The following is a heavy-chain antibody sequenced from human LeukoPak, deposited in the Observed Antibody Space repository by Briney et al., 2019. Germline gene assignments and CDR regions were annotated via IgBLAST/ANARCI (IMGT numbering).Heavy chain of an antibody. CDR2: IYWDDDQ. CDR3: AHQRRLAVDGKIIHLFDY. CDR1: GFSLSTSGVG. Sequence: SGPTLVKPTQTLTLTCTFSGFSLSTSGVGVGWIRQPPGKALQGLALIYWDDDQRFSPSLKSRLASTKDDSKNQVVLSRTNMDPVDTATYYCAHQRRLAVDGKIIHLFDYWGQGALVTVSS. D-gene: IGHD6-13*01. V-gene: IGHV2-5*02. J-gene: IGHJ4*02.